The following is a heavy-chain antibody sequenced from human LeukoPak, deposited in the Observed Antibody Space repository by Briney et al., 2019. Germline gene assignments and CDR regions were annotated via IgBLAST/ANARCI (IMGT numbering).Heavy chain of an antibody. Sequence: GSLRLSCAASGFSFSSFAMSWVRQAPGKGLEWVSSISGSGGSTYYADSVTGRFTISRDNSNNTLYLQMNSLRGDDTAVYYCAKPRQTSGWYNWFDPWGQGTLVTVSS. CDR2: ISGSGGST. CDR3: AKPRQTSGWYNWFDP. J-gene: IGHJ5*02. V-gene: IGHV3-23*01. D-gene: IGHD6-19*01. CDR1: GFSFSSFA.